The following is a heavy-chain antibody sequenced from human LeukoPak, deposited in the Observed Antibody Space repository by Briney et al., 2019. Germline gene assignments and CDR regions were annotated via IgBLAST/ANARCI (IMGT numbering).Heavy chain of an antibody. V-gene: IGHV3-21*01. D-gene: IGHD3-3*01. CDR1: GFTFSSYS. J-gene: IGHJ4*02. Sequence: GGSLRLSCAASGFTFSSYSMYWVRQAPGKGLEWVSSISSSSSYIYYADSVKGRFTISRDNAKNSLYLQMNSLRAEDTAVYYCARDPENYDFWSGYHSDYWGQGTLVTVSS. CDR2: ISSSSSYI. CDR3: ARDPENYDFWSGYHSDY.